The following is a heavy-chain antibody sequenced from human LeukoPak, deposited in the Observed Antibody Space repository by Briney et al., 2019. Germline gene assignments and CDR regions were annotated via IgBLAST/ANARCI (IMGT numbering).Heavy chain of an antibody. CDR3: AREWSGFGELPDY. V-gene: IGHV3-23*01. D-gene: IGHD3-10*01. CDR2: ISGSGRDT. Sequence: GGSLRLSCAASGFNFSSYGMTWVRQAPGKGLEWVSIISGSGRDTYYADSVKGRFTISRDKSKNTLYLQMNSLRVEDTAVYYCAREWSGFGELPDYWGQGTLVTVSS. CDR1: GFNFSSYG. J-gene: IGHJ4*02.